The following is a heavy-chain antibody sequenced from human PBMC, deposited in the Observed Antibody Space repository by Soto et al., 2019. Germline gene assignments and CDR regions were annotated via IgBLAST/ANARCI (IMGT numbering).Heavy chain of an antibody. V-gene: IGHV1-69*13. CDR3: ARPYSSSWYHYGMDV. CDR1: GGTFSSYA. D-gene: IGHD6-13*01. CDR2: IIPIFGTA. Sequence: AASVKVSCKASGGTFSSYAISWVRQAPGQGLEWMGGIIPIFGTANYAQKFQGRVTITADESTSTAYMELSSLRSEDTAVYYCARPYSSSWYHYGMDVWGQGTTVTVSS. J-gene: IGHJ6*02.